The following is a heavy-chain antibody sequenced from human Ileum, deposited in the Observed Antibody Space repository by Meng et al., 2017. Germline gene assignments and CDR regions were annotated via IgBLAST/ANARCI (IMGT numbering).Heavy chain of an antibody. J-gene: IGHJ4*02. CDR1: GGSFSANY. CDR3: ASARYDN. Sequence: QVQLQQGGAGRWKPSETLSLTCVVYGGSFSANYWTGIRQPPGKGLEWIGEINHNGNTNYKPSLKSRVTISVDTSKKQFSLRLTSVTAADTAVYYCASARYDNWGQGTLVTVSS. CDR2: INHNGNT. V-gene: IGHV4-34*01.